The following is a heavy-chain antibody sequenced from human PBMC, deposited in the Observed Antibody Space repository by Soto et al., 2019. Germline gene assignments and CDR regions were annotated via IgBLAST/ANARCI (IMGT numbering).Heavy chain of an antibody. J-gene: IGHJ4*02. CDR2: IYYSGST. Sequence: SETLSLTCTVSGGSISSSSYYWGLTRQPPGKGLEWIGSIYYSGSTYYNPSLKSRVTISVDTSKNQFSLKLSSVTAADTAVYYCARGVNFGPRLYYYERSGYHNRPIDYWGQGTLDPVSS. CDR3: ARGVNFGPRLYYYERSGYHNRPIDY. V-gene: IGHV4-39*01. CDR1: GGSISSSSYY. D-gene: IGHD3-22*01.